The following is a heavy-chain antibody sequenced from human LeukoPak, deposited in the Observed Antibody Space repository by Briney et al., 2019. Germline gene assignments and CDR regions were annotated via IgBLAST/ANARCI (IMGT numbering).Heavy chain of an antibody. CDR2: ISAYNGNT. CDR1: GYTFTSYG. D-gene: IGHD1-26*01. V-gene: IGHV1-18*01. J-gene: IGHJ6*02. Sequence: GASVKVSCKASGYTFTSYGISWVRQAPGQGLEWMGWISAYNGNTNYAQKLQGRVTMTTDTSTSTAYMELRSLRSDDTAVYYCAREPLGGSYYCYGMDVWGQGTTVTVSS. CDR3: AREPLGGSYYCYGMDV.